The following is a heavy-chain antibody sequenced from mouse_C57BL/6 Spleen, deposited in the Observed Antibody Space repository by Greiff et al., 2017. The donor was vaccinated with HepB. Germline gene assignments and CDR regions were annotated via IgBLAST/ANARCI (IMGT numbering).Heavy chain of an antibody. V-gene: IGHV3-8*01. Sequence: EVKLMESGPGLAKPSQTLSLTCSVTGYSITSDYWNWIRKFPGNKLEYMGYISYSGSTYYNPSLKSRISITRDTSKNQYYLQLNSVTTEDTATYYGARSNDGYYGGYYAMDYWGQGTSVTVSS. D-gene: IGHD2-3*01. CDR3: ARSNDGYYGGYYAMDY. J-gene: IGHJ4*01. CDR2: ISYSGST. CDR1: GYSITSDY.